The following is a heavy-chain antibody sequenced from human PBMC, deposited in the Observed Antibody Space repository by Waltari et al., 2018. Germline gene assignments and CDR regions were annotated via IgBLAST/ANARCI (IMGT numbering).Heavy chain of an antibody. V-gene: IGHV3-48*04. Sequence: EVQLLESGGGLEQPGGSLRLSCTVSGLIFNNYGMNWVRQAPGKGLEWLAYIDSDSFKVSYANSVKGRFAISRDNARNSLYLQLNSLRAEDTAVYYCATGGAAGWFNYFDFWGQGTLVTVSS. CDR2: IDSDSFKV. D-gene: IGHD6-13*01. CDR1: GLIFNNYG. J-gene: IGHJ4*02. CDR3: ATGGAAGWFNYFDF.